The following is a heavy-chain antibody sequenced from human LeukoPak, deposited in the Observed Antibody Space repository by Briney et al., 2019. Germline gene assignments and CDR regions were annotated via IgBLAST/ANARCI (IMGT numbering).Heavy chain of an antibody. V-gene: IGHV3-30*04. CDR3: ARRRDGYNPELDY. Sequence: PGRSLRLPCAASGFTFSRSAMHWVRQPPGKGLEWMAVISNDGMRKFHADSVKGRFTISRDNSKNTLYLQMDSLTTEDTALYYCARRRDGYNPELDYWGQGTLVTVSS. D-gene: IGHD5-24*01. CDR2: ISNDGMRK. CDR1: GFTFSRSA. J-gene: IGHJ4*02.